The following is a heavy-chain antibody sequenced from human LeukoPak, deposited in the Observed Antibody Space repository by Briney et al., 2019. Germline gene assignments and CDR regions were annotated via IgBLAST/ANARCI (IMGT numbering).Heavy chain of an antibody. D-gene: IGHD5-18*01. CDR3: VRGWTPNHHTAMAY. J-gene: IGHJ4*02. Sequence: SETLSLTCTVSGGSISSYYWSWIRQSPGKGLEWIGYVFYGGSTNYNPSLKSRVTISADTSKNQFSLKLSSVTAADTAVYYCVRGWTPNHHTAMAYWGQGTLVTVSS. V-gene: IGHV4-59*01. CDR1: GGSISSYY. CDR2: VFYGGST.